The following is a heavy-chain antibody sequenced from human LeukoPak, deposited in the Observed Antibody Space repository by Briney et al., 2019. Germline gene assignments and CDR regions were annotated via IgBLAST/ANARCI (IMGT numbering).Heavy chain of an antibody. CDR3: VHYYDSSGRGY. J-gene: IGHJ4*02. Sequence: PSETLSLTCTASGGSISNYSWSWIRQPAGKGLEWIGRIYTSGSTNYNPSLKSRVSISVDKSKNQFSLKLSSVTAADTAVYYCVHYYDSSGRGYWGQGTLVTVSS. CDR1: GGSISNYS. V-gene: IGHV4-4*07. D-gene: IGHD3-22*01. CDR2: IYTSGST.